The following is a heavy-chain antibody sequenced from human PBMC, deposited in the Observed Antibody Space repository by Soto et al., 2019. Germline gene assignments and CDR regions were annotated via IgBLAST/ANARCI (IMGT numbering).Heavy chain of an antibody. J-gene: IGHJ4*02. CDR3: ARHIVATTYYFDY. D-gene: IGHD5-12*01. CDR1: GGTFSSYA. Sequence: SVKVSCKASGGTFSSYAISWVRQAPGQGLEWMGGIIPIFGTANYAQKFQGRVTITADESTSTAYMELSSLRSEDTAVYYCARHIVATTYYFDYWGQGTLVTVSS. V-gene: IGHV1-69*13. CDR2: IIPIFGTA.